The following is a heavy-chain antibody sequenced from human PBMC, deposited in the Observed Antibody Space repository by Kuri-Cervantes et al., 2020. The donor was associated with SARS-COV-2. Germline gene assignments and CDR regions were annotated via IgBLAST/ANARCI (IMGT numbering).Heavy chain of an antibody. V-gene: IGHV3-53*01. CDR3: ARERYGDYVSPYQYYGMDV. Sequence: GESLKISCAASGLTVRSNYMSWVRQAPGKGLEWVSVIYSGGSTYYADSVKGRFTISRDSSKNMLYLQMNSLRAKDTAVCYCARERYGDYVSPYQYYGMDVWGQGTTVTVSS. J-gene: IGHJ6*02. CDR2: IYSGGST. CDR1: GLTVRSNY. D-gene: IGHD4-17*01.